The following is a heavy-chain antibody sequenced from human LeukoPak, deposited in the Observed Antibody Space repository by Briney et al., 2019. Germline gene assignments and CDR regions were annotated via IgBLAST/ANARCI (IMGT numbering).Heavy chain of an antibody. J-gene: IGHJ5*02. CDR2: IIPIFGTA. CDR1: GGTFSSYA. D-gene: IGHD2-2*01. V-gene: IGHV1-69*01. Sequence: ASVKVSCKASGGTFSSYAISWVRQAPGQGLEWMGEIIPIFGTANYAQKFKGRVTITADESTSTAYMELSSLRSEDTAVYYCARAGSPVVPASFNSDWFDPWGQGTLVTVSS. CDR3: ARAGSPVVPASFNSDWFDP.